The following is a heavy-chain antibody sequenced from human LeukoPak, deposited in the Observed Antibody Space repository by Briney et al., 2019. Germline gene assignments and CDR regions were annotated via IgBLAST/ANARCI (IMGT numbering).Heavy chain of an antibody. CDR3: ARGGYYDYVWGSYRFAY. V-gene: IGHV4-34*01. Sequence: PSETLSPTCAVYGGSFSGYYWSWIRQPPGKGLEWIGEINHSGSTNYNPSLKSRVTISVDTSKNQFSLKLSSVTAADTAVYYCARGGYYDYVWGSYRFAYWGQGTLVTVSS. CDR1: GGSFSGYY. D-gene: IGHD3-16*02. CDR2: INHSGST. J-gene: IGHJ4*02.